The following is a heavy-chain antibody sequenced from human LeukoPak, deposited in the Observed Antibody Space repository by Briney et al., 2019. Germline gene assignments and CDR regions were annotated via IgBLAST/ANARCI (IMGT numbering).Heavy chain of an antibody. Sequence: GGSLRLSCAASGFTFSSYWMNWVRQAPGKGLVWVSRIASDGSSTTYADSVKGRFSIPRDNAKNTLYLQMNSLRVEDTAVYYCARGRPHGNDYWGQGTLVTVSS. V-gene: IGHV3-74*01. CDR3: ARGRPHGNDY. D-gene: IGHD4-23*01. J-gene: IGHJ4*02. CDR1: GFTFSSYW. CDR2: IASDGSST.